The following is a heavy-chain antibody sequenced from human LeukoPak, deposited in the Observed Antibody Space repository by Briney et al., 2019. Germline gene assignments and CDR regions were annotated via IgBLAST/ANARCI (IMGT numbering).Heavy chain of an antibody. CDR2: ISSSSSYI. V-gene: IGHV3-21*01. J-gene: IGHJ6*02. CDR1: GFTFSSYS. D-gene: IGHD7-27*01. Sequence: GGSLRLSCAASGFTFSSYSMNWVRQAPGKGLEWVSSISSSSSYIYYADSVKGRFTISRDNAKNSLYLQMNSPRAEDTAVYYCAGDDWGSDYYYYGMDVWGQGTTVTVSS. CDR3: AGDDWGSDYYYYGMDV.